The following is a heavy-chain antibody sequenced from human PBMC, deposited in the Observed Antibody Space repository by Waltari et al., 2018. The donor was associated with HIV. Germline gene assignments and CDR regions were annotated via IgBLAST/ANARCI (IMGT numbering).Heavy chain of an antibody. CDR2: ILSSGPT. V-gene: IGHV4-61*02. CDR1: EISFRNETFS. D-gene: IGHD3-22*01. J-gene: IGHJ4*02. Sequence: QVQLQESGPGLVRPSQALSLTCRVPEISFRNETFSLSLFRQTAGKRLEWIGRILSSGPTNYTPSLRSRVTMSMDTSKSQFSLRLNTVTAADTAIYFCARHHPNYYDGSGYSPFDYWGQGIPVTVSS. CDR3: ARHHPNYYDGSGYSPFDY.